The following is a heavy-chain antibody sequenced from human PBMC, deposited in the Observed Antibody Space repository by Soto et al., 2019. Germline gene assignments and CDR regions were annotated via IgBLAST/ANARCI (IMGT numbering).Heavy chain of an antibody. D-gene: IGHD3-10*01. J-gene: IGHJ6*02. Sequence: SETLSLTCPVSGGSISSYYWSWFRQSPGKRMEWIGYVHHSWGSSYNPSLQSRVAISLDTSKSQFSLKVTSVTATDTAVYYCERQGFGPLHGLVDVWGQGTTVTVS. CDR1: GGSISSYY. CDR2: VHHSWGS. V-gene: IGHV4-59*08. CDR3: ERQGFGPLHGLVDV.